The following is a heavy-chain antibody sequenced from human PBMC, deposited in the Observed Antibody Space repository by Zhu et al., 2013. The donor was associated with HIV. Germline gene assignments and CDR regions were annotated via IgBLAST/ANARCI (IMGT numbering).Heavy chain of an antibody. CDR2: IIPIFGTA. D-gene: IGHD2-2*01. CDR1: GGTFSSYA. CDR3: ARLTYCSSTSCYYFPGPNYYYYGMDV. J-gene: IGHJ6*04. Sequence: QVQLVQSGAEVKKPGSSVKVSCKASGGTFSSYAISWVRQAPGQGLEWMGGIIPIFGTANYAQKFQGRVTITADKSTSTAYMELSSLRSEDTAVYYCARLTYCSSTSCYYFPGPNYYYYGMDVWAEGTDGHRLL. V-gene: IGHV1-69*06.